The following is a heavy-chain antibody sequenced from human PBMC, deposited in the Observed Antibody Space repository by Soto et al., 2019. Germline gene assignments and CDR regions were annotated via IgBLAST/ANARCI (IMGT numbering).Heavy chain of an antibody. D-gene: IGHD3-3*01. CDR2: IWYDGSNK. CDR3: ARAGYDFWSATLYYYYYYMDV. V-gene: IGHV3-33*01. Sequence: GGSLRLSCAASGFTFSSYGMHWVRQAPGKGLEWVAVIWYDGSNKYYADSVKGRFTISRDNSKNTLYLQMNSLRAEDTAVYYCARAGYDFWSATLYYYYYYMDVWGKGTTVTVSS. J-gene: IGHJ6*03. CDR1: GFTFSSYG.